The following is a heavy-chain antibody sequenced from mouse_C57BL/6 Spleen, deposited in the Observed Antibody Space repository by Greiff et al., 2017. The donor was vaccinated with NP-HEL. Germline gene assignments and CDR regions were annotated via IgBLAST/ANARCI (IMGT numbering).Heavy chain of an antibody. CDR2: IYPGSGST. Sequence: QVQLQQSGAELVKPGASVKMSCKASGYTFTSYWITWVKQRPGQGLEWIGDIYPGSGSTNYNEKFKSKATLTVDTSSSTAYMQLSSLTSEDSAVYYCARMDSSGYEFAYWGQGTLVTVSA. D-gene: IGHD3-2*02. J-gene: IGHJ3*01. CDR3: ARMDSSGYEFAY. CDR1: GYTFTSYW. V-gene: IGHV1-55*01.